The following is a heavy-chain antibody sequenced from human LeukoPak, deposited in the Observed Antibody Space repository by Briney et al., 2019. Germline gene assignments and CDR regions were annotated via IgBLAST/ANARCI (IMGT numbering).Heavy chain of an antibody. V-gene: IGHV1-69*04. CDR2: IIPILGIA. D-gene: IGHD3-22*01. J-gene: IGHJ3*02. Sequence: SVKVSCKASGGTFSSYAISWVRQAPGQGLEWMGRIIPILGIANYAQKFQGRVTITADESTSTAYMELSSLRSEDTAVYYCASRTAPSYYYDCLGDAFDIWGQGTMVTVSS. CDR1: GGTFSSYA. CDR3: ASRTAPSYYYDCLGDAFDI.